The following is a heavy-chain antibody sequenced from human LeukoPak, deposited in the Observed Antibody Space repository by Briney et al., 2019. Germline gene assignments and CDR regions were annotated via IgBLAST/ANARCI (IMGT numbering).Heavy chain of an antibody. CDR3: ATSLVGATIVGGYIGIDY. D-gene: IGHD1-26*01. CDR2: IYYSGST. CDR1: GGSISSYY. V-gene: IGHV4-59*01. J-gene: IGHJ4*02. Sequence: PSETLSLTCTVSGGSISSYYWSWIRQPPGKGLEWIGYIYYSGSTNYNPSLKSRVTISVDTSKNQFSLKLSSVTAADTAVYYCATSLVGATIVGGYIGIDYWGQGTLVTVSS.